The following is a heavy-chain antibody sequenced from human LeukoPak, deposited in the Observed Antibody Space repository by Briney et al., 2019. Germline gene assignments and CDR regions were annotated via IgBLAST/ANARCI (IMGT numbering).Heavy chain of an antibody. CDR2: INPNSGGT. CDR1: GCTFTGYY. J-gene: IGHJ4*02. CDR3: ARSVVGATWVDY. D-gene: IGHD1-26*01. Sequence: ASVKVSCKASGCTFTGYYMHWVRQAPGQGLEWMGWINPNSGGTNYAQKFQGRVTMTRDTSISTAYMELSRLRSDDTAVYYCARSVVGATWVDYWGQGTLVTVSS. V-gene: IGHV1-2*02.